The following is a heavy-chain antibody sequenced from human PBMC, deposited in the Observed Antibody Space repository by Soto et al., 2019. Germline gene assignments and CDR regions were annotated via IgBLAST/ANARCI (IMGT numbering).Heavy chain of an antibody. CDR3: ARIEYCSGGNCYSAFDI. J-gene: IGHJ3*02. V-gene: IGHV1-18*01. Sequence: VQSGAEVKKPGASVKVSCKASGDTFISSGISWVRQAPGPGLEWMGWISGYKGDTNYAQKFQGRVTLTTDTSTSTAYMELRSLTPGDTAIYYCARIEYCSGGNCYSAFDIWGQGTLVTVSS. CDR2: ISGYKGDT. D-gene: IGHD2-15*01. CDR1: GDTFISSG.